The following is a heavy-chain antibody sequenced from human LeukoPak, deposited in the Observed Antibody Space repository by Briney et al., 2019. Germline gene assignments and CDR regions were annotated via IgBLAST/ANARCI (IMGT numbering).Heavy chain of an antibody. CDR1: GVYW. D-gene: IGHD2-15*01. J-gene: IGHJ4*02. CDR2: IKQDGTEK. CDR3: TRDTGCPGGTCYSFYDY. V-gene: IGHV3-7*01. Sequence: PGGSLRLSCAVSGVYWMTWVRQAPGKGLEWVANIKQDGTEKYYVDSVKGRFTISRDNAENSLYLQVNSLRAEDTAVYYCTRDTGCPGGTCYSFYDYWGQGTLVTVSS.